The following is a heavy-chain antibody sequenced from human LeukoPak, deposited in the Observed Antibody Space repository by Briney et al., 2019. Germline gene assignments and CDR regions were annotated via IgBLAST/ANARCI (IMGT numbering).Heavy chain of an antibody. D-gene: IGHD3-16*01. J-gene: IGHJ4*02. V-gene: IGHV4-39*01. CDR2: IYYSGST. CDR1: GGSISSSSYY. Sequence: SETLSLTCTVSGGSISSSSYYWGWIRQPPGKGLEWIGSIYYSGSTYYNPSLKSRVIISVDTSKNQFSLKLSSVTAADTAVYYCARRRIGDYFDYWGQGTLVTVSS. CDR3: ARRRIGDYFDY.